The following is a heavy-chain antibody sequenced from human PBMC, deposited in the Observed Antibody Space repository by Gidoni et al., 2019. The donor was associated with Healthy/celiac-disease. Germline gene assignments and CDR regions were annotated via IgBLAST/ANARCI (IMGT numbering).Heavy chain of an antibody. D-gene: IGHD3-22*01. Sequence: QVQLQESGPGLVKPSQTLSLPCTVSGGSISPGHYYRSWIRQPPGKGLEWIGYIYYSGSTYYNPSLKSRVTISVDTSKNQFSLKLSSVTAADTAVYYCARVLGYYDSSVYYFDYWGQGTLVTVSS. CDR1: GGSISPGHYY. V-gene: IGHV4-30-4*01. CDR2: IYYSGST. CDR3: ARVLGYYDSSVYYFDY. J-gene: IGHJ4*02.